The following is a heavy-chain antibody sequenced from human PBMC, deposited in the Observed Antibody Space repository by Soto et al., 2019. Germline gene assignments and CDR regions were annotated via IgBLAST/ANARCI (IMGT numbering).Heavy chain of an antibody. CDR3: ARQIYDSDTGPNFQYYFDS. V-gene: IGHV5-10-1*01. CDR2: IDPSDSQT. CDR1: GYSFAGYW. J-gene: IGHJ4*02. D-gene: IGHD3-22*01. Sequence: PGESLKISCKGSGYSFAGYWITWVRQKPGKGLEWMGRIDPSDSQTYYSPSFRGHVTISATKSITAVFLQWSSLRASDTAMYYCARQIYDSDTGPNFQYYFDSWGQGTPVTVSS.